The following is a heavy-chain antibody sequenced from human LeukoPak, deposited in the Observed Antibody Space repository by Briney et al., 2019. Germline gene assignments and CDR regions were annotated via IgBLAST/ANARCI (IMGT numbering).Heavy chain of an antibody. V-gene: IGHV3-23*01. J-gene: IGHJ4*02. CDR3: ARDEITMIVVVNPTFDY. Sequence: GGSLRLSCAASGFTFSSYAMSWVRQAPGKGLEWVSAISGSGDSTYYADSVRGRFTISRDNSKNTLFLQMNSLRAEDTAVYYCARDEITMIVVVNPTFDYWGQGTLVTVSS. CDR1: GFTFSSYA. D-gene: IGHD3-22*01. CDR2: ISGSGDST.